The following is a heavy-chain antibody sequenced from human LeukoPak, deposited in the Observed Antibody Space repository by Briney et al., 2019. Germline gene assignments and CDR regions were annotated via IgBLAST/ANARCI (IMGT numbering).Heavy chain of an antibody. D-gene: IGHD3-3*01. CDR1: GYTFTSYD. J-gene: IGHJ6*02. V-gene: IGHV1-8*01. CDR2: MNPNSGNT. CDR3: ARGRTYYDFWSGYRPYYYYGMDV. Sequence: ASVKVSCKASGYTFTSYDINWVRQATGQGLEWMGWMNPNSGNTGYAQKFQGRVTMTRNTSISTAYMELSSLRSEDTAVYYCARGRTYYDFWSGYRPYYYYGMDVWGQGTTVTASS.